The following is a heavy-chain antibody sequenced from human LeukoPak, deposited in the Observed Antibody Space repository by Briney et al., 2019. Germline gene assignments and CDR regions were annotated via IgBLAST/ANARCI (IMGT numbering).Heavy chain of an antibody. CDR2: IYYSGST. CDR1: GGSMSSSNYY. CDR3: ARNVSMVRGVTRLNWFDP. Sequence: SETLSLTCTVAGGSMSSSNYYWGWIRPPPGKGLEWIGSIYYSGSTHYNPSLKSRVTISVDTSKKQFFLKLSSVTAADTAVYYCARNVSMVRGVTRLNWFDPWGQGTLVTVSS. D-gene: IGHD3-10*01. J-gene: IGHJ5*02. V-gene: IGHV4-39*01.